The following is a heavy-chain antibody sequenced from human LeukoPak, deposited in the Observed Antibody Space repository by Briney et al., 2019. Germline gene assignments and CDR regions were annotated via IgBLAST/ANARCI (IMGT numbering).Heavy chain of an antibody. CDR3: ARLMIFGTGGD. D-gene: IGHD3/OR15-3a*01. J-gene: IGHJ4*02. CDR1: GGSISSYY. Sequence: PSETLSLTCTVSGGSISSYYWSWIRQPPGKGLEWIGYIYYSGSTNYNPSLKSRVTISVDTSKNQFSLKLSSVTAADTAVYYCARLMIFGTGGDWGQGTLVTVSS. CDR2: IYYSGST. V-gene: IGHV4-59*12.